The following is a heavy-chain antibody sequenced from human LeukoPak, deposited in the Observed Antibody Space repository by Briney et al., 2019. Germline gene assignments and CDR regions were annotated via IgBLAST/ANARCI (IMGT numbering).Heavy chain of an antibody. CDR1: GFTFSTYS. CDR2: ISSFSGYI. V-gene: IGHV3-21*01. CDR3: ARDPSPRTSYYYYYVDV. Sequence: GGSLRLSCAASGFTFSTYSMNWVRQAPGKGLEWVSSISSFSGYIYYADSVKGRFTISRDNAKNSLHLQMNSLRVEDTAVYYCARDPSPRTSYYYYYVDVWGKGTTVTVSS. D-gene: IGHD2-2*01. J-gene: IGHJ6*03.